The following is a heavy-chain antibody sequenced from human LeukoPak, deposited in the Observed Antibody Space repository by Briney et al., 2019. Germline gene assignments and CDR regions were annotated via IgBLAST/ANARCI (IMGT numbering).Heavy chain of an antibody. D-gene: IGHD5-18*01. CDR3: ARDAGDNYGDAFDI. J-gene: IGHJ3*02. CDR2: LFYTGNT. CDR1: GGSISSSY. Sequence: SETLSLTCTVSGGSISSSYWSWIRQPPGKGLEWIGYLFYTGNTNYNPSLKSRVTISVDTSKNQFSLKLTSVTAADTAVYYCARDAGDNYGDAFDIWGQGTVVTVSS. V-gene: IGHV4-59*01.